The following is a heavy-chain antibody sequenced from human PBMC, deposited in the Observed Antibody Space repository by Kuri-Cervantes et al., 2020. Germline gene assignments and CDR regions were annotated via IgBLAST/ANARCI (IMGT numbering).Heavy chain of an antibody. J-gene: IGHJ4*02. CDR3: ARGYFDSSGYYFDY. CDR2: IYHSGST. Sequence: SETLSLTCAVSGGSIRSSNWWSWVRQPPGKGLEWIGEIYHSGSTNYKSSLKSRVTISVDKSKNQFSLKLSSVTAADTAVYYCARGYFDSSGYYFDYWGQGTLVTVSS. D-gene: IGHD3-22*01. V-gene: IGHV4-4*02. CDR1: GGSIRSSNW.